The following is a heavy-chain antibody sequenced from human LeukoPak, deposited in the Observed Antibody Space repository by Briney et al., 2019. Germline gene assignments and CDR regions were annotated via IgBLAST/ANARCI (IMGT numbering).Heavy chain of an antibody. J-gene: IGHJ6*02. Sequence: GGSLRLSCVASGFTFSTFAMYWLRQAPGKGLEWVSAIGANVGSTSYADSVRGRFTISRDNSRNTLYLQMSSLRTDDTATYYCTKSTDYWYYGMDVWGQGTTVTLSS. V-gene: IGHV3-23*01. CDR1: GFTFSTFA. CDR2: IGANVGST. D-gene: IGHD2-8*02. CDR3: TKSTDYWYYGMDV.